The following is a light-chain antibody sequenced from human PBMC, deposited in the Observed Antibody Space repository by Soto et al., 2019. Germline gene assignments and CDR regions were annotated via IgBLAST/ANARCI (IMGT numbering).Light chain of an antibody. CDR2: DAS. V-gene: IGKV3-15*01. CDR3: QQYHNWPPYT. J-gene: IGKJ5*01. Sequence: EILMTQSPATLSVSPGERASLSCRASRSIRSSLAWYQHKPGQAPRLLIYDASTRATGVPARFSGSGSGTDFTLTISSLQAEDFAIYYCQQYHNWPPYTFGQGTRLEI. CDR1: RSIRSS.